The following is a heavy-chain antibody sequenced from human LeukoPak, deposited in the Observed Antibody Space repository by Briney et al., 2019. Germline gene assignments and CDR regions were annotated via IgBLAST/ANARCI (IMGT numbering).Heavy chain of an antibody. CDR3: ARDRCSHGVCYKDY. V-gene: IGHV3-33*01. CDR1: GFTFSGYG. CDR2: VWYDGNNK. D-gene: IGHD2-8*01. Sequence: GGSLRLSCAASGFTFSGYGMHWVRQAPGKGLEWVAIVWYDGNNKYYADSVKGRFTISRDNSKNTLYLQMNSLRAEDTAVYYCARDRCSHGVCYKDYWGQGTLVTVSS. J-gene: IGHJ4*02.